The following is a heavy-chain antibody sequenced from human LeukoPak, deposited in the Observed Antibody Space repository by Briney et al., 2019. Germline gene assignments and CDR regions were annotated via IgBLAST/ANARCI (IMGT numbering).Heavy chain of an antibody. Sequence: SVKVSCKASGGTFSSYAISWVRQAPGQGLEWMGRIIPIFGTANYAQKFQGRVTITTDESTSTAYMELSSLRSEDTAVYYCASYAPSYRSLDSWGQGTLVTVSS. D-gene: IGHD3-10*01. J-gene: IGHJ5*02. V-gene: IGHV1-69*05. CDR2: IIPIFGTA. CDR3: ASYAPSYRSLDS. CDR1: GGTFSSYA.